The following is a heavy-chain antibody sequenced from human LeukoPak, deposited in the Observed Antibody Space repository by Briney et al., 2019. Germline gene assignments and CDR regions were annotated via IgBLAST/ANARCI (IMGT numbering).Heavy chain of an antibody. J-gene: IGHJ4*02. CDR2: IYYSGST. V-gene: IGHV4-59*01. Sequence: SETLSLTCTVSGGSISSYYWSWIRQPPGKGLEWIGYIYYSGSTNYNPSLKSRVTISVGTSKNQFSLKLSSVTAADTAVYYCARASRDTWLQSPNFDYWGQGTLVTVSS. CDR3: ARASRDTWLQSPNFDY. D-gene: IGHD5-24*01. CDR1: GGSISSYY.